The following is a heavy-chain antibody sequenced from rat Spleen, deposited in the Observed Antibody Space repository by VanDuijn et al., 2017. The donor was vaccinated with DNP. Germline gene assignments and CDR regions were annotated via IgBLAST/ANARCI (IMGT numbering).Heavy chain of an antibody. CDR3: ARGDYYSVYYFDY. V-gene: IGHV5-17*01. CDR2: IIYDGSDT. Sequence: EVQLVESGGGLVQPGNSLKLSCAASGFTFSDYAMAWVRQSPRKGLEWVATIIYDGSDTYYRDSMKGRFTISRDNAKSTLYLQMNSLRSEDMATYYCARGDYYSVYYFDYWGQGVMVTVSS. CDR1: GFTFSDYA. D-gene: IGHD1-1*01. J-gene: IGHJ2*01.